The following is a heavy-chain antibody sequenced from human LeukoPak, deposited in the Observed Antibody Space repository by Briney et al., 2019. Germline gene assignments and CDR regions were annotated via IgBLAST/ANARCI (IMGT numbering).Heavy chain of an antibody. D-gene: IGHD3-22*01. V-gene: IGHV3-23*01. CDR2: ISDSGGYTT. Sequence: PGGSLRLSCAASGFTFSSNTMSWVRQAPGKGLEWVSAISDSGGYTTYYADSVKGRFTISRDNSRNTLYLQMSSLGAEDTAVYYCVKDLSCYDSSGYYRLFDSWGQGTLVTVSS. CDR3: VKDLSCYDSSGYYRLFDS. J-gene: IGHJ4*02. CDR1: GFTFSSNT.